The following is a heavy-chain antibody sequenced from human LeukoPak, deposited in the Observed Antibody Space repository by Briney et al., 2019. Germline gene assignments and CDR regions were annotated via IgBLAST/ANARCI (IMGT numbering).Heavy chain of an antibody. CDR3: AREVGGAVPSSRPLWFDP. J-gene: IGHJ5*02. CDR2: SIPMFGTA. V-gene: IGHV1-69*05. D-gene: IGHD2-15*01. CDR1: GGTFSSYA. Sequence: ASVKLSCKAAGGTFSSYAISWVRQSPGQGRGWMGGSIPMFGTANYAQKFQGRVTITTAESTSTAYMARSSLRSEDTAVYSCAREVGGAVPSSRPLWFDPWGQGTLVTPSS.